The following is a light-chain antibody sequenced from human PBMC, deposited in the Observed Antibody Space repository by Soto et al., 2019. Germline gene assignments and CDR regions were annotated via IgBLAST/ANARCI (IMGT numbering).Light chain of an antibody. J-gene: IGLJ2*01. Sequence: QSVLTQPPSASGPPGQRVTISCSGSSSNIRNNYVYWYQQLPGTAPKLLFYKNSQRPSGVPDRFSGSKSGTSASLAISGLRSKMGGDFYGASGDDSLRGVVFGGGTKLPVL. CDR3: ASGDDSLRGVV. CDR2: KNS. CDR1: SSNIRNNY. V-gene: IGLV1-47*01.